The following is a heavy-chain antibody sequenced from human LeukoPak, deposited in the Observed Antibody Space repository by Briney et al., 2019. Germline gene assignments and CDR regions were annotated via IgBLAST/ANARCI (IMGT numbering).Heavy chain of an antibody. Sequence: PGGSLRLSCAASGFTFSNYTMHWFRQAPGKGLEWVAVISSDESTKFYADSVKGRFTISRDNSKNALYLQMNSLRAEDTAVYYCAKGIRSSSWYCFDYWGQGTLVSVSS. CDR3: AKGIRSSSWYCFDY. CDR1: GFTFSNYT. J-gene: IGHJ4*02. V-gene: IGHV3-30-3*01. CDR2: ISSDESTK. D-gene: IGHD6-13*01.